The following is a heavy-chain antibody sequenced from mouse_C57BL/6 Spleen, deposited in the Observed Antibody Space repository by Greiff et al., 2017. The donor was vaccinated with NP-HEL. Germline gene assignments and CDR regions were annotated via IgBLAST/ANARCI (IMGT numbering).Heavy chain of an antibody. CDR1: GYSITSGYY. V-gene: IGHV3-6*01. Sequence: EVQLQESGPGLVKPSQSLSLTCSVTGYSITSGYYWNWIRQFPGNKLEWMGYISYDGSNNYNPSLKNRISITRDTSKNQFFLKLNSVTTEDTATYYCARGDPGFAYWGQGTLVTVSA. CDR3: ARGDPGFAY. J-gene: IGHJ3*01. CDR2: ISYDGSN. D-gene: IGHD2-13*01.